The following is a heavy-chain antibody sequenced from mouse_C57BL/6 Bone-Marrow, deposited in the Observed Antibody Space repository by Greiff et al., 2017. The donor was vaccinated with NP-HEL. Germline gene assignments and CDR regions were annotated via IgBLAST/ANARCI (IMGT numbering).Heavy chain of an antibody. Sequence: EVKLVESGGGLVQPGGSLSLSCAASGFTFTDYYMCWVRQPPGKALEWLGFIRNKANGYTTEYSASVKGRFTISRDNSQSILYLQINALRAEDNATYYGTRYKYYGSSSNWDFDVWGTGTTVTVSS. V-gene: IGHV7-3*01. CDR2: IRNKANGYTT. J-gene: IGHJ1*03. D-gene: IGHD1-1*01. CDR3: TRYKYYGSSSNWDFDV. CDR1: GFTFTDYY.